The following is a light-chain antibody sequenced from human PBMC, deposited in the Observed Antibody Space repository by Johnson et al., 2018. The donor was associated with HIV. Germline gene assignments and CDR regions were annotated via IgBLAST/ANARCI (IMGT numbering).Light chain of an antibody. CDR2: DNN. CDR1: SSNIGNNY. J-gene: IGLJ1*01. V-gene: IGLV1-51*01. Sequence: QSVLTQPPSVSAAPGQKVTISCSGSSSNIGNNYVSWYQQLPGTAPKLLIYDNNKRPSGIPDRFSGPKSGTSATLGITGLPTGDEAAYYSGTCDSSLSAYSVFGTGTKVTVL. CDR3: GTCDSSLSAYSV.